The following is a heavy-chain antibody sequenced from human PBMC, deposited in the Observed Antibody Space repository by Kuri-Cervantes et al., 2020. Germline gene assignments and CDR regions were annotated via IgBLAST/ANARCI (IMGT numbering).Heavy chain of an antibody. CDR2: IIPIFGTA. CDR1: GGTFSSYA. D-gene: IGHD3-10*01. CDR3: ASEPTTPYYYGSGAPRPRYYYMDV. J-gene: IGHJ6*03. V-gene: IGHV1-69*06. Sequence: SVKVSCKASGGTFSSYAISWVRQAPGQGPEWMGGIIPIFGTANYAQKFQGRVTITADKSTSTAYMELRSLRSDDTAVYYCASEPTTPYYYGSGAPRPRYYYMDVWGKGTTVTVSS.